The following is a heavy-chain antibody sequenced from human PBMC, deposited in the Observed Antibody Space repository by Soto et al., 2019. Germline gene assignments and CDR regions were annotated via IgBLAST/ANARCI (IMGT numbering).Heavy chain of an antibody. V-gene: IGHV3-21*01. CDR3: ARDRIAARYNWFDP. CDR2: ISSSSYI. Sequence: PGGSLRLSCSASGFTFSSYAMHWVRQAPGKGLEWVSSISSSSYIYYADSVKGRFTISRDNAKNSLYLQMNSLRAEDTAVYYCARDRIAARYNWFDPWGQGTLVTVSS. J-gene: IGHJ5*02. CDR1: GFTFSSYA. D-gene: IGHD6-13*01.